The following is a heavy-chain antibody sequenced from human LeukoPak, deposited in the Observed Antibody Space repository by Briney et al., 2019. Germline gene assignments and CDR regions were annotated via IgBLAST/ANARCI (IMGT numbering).Heavy chain of an antibody. J-gene: IGHJ4*02. V-gene: IGHV3-48*03. D-gene: IGHD2-2*01. CDR2: ISSSGSTI. Sequence: GGSLRLSCAASGFTFSSYEMNWVRQAPGKGLEWVSYISSSGSTIYYADSVKGRFTISRDNAKNSLFLQMNSLRAEDTAVYFCARNFNQLLSYRGQGTLVTVSS. CDR1: GFTFSSYE. CDR3: ARNFNQLLSY.